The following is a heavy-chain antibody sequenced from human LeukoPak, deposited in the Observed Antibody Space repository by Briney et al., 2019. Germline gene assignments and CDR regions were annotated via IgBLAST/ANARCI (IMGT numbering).Heavy chain of an antibody. CDR1: GFTFSSYA. CDR2: ISGSGSGT. J-gene: IGHJ5*02. D-gene: IGHD3-3*01. V-gene: IGHV3-23*01. Sequence: PGGSLRLSCAASGFTFSSYAMSWVRQAPGKGLEWFSAISGSGSGTYYTDSVKGRFTISRDNSKNTLYLQMNSLRAEDTAVYYCAKDRRYYDFWSGYLGWSDPWGQGTLVTVSS. CDR3: AKDRRYYDFWSGYLGWSDP.